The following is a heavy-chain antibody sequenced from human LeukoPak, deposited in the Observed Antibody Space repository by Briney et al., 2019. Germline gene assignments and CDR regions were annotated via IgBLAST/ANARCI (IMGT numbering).Heavy chain of an antibody. J-gene: IGHJ4*02. D-gene: IGHD2-15*01. Sequence: SVKVSCKASGGTFSGYVISWVRQAPGQGLEWMGGIIPMLNKANYAQTFQGRVTVTTDESTSTANMELRSLRSEDTAIYYCARCSSGGCFFDFWAQGTLVTVSS. V-gene: IGHV1-69*05. CDR1: GGTFSGYV. CDR2: IIPMLNKA. CDR3: ARCSSGGCFFDF.